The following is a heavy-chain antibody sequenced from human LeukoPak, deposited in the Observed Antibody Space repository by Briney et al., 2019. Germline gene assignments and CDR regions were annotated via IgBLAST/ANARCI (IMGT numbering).Heavy chain of an antibody. D-gene: IGHD1-7*01. Sequence: GGSLRLSCAASGFTFNYAWMSWVRQVPGKGLEWVGQTVSEIGGGTTDCATPVKGRFTISRDDSKSTLYLQMNSLKIENTAVYYCTTDEDWNYARKDVWGQGATVIVSS. V-gene: IGHV3-15*04. CDR2: TVSEIGGGTT. CDR1: GFTFNYAW. J-gene: IGHJ6*02. CDR3: TTDEDWNYARKDV.